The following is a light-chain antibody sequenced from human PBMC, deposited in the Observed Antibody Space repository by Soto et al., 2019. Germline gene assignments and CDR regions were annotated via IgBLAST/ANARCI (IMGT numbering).Light chain of an antibody. Sequence: EILLTQSPGTLSLSPGERATLSCRASQSVSSNYLAWYQQKPGQAPRLLIYGASIRATGIPDRFSGSGSGTDFTLTISRLEPEDSAVYYCQQYGDSPWTFGQGTKVEIK. J-gene: IGKJ1*01. CDR3: QQYGDSPWT. CDR1: QSVSSNY. CDR2: GAS. V-gene: IGKV3-20*01.